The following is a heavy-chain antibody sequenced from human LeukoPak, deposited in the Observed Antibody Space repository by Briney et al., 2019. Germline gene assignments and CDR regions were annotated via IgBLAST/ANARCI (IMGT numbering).Heavy chain of an antibody. Sequence: GGSLRLSCAASGFTFSSYAMHWVRQAPGKGLEWVAVISYDGSNKYYADSVKGRFTISRDNSKNTLYLQMNSLRAEDTAAYYCAKDSLEVGNYDFWSGYYTGMRGYIDYWGQGTLVTVSS. CDR2: ISYDGSNK. V-gene: IGHV3-30*04. J-gene: IGHJ4*02. CDR1: GFTFSSYA. CDR3: AKDSLEVGNYDFWSGYYTGMRGYIDY. D-gene: IGHD3-3*01.